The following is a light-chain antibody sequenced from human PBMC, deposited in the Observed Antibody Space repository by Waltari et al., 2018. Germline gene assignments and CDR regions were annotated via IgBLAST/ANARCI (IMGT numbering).Light chain of an antibody. V-gene: IGLV2-14*01. CDR2: DVS. CDR1: SSDVGGYSY. J-gene: IGLJ3*02. Sequence: QSPLTQPASVSGSPGQSITIPCTGSSSDVGGYSYVPWYQQHPGKAPKLIFYDFDVSKRPSGVSDRCSGSKSGNTASLTISGLQADDEADYYCSSYSSSNTWVFGGGTKLTVL. CDR3: SSYSSSNTWV.